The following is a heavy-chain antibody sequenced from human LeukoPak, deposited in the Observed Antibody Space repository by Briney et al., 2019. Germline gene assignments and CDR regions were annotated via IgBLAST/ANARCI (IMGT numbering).Heavy chain of an antibody. CDR3: AKKLPGASYYFDF. V-gene: IGHV3-23*01. CDR2: IGSGGYT. J-gene: IGHJ4*02. CDR1: GFTLSNYD. D-gene: IGHD7-27*01. Sequence: GGSLRLSCIASGFTLSNYDMTWVRQTPGKGLEYVSSIGSGGYTFYAGAVKGRFSISIDISQKTVYLQMNSLRAEDTAMYFCAKKLPGASYYFDFWGQGTLVTVSS.